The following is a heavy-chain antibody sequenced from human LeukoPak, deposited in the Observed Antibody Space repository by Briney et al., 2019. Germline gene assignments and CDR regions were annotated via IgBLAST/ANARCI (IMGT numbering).Heavy chain of an antibody. CDR3: AKVGSGTPHYYMDV. CDR2: IRYDGSNK. CDR1: GFTFSSYG. J-gene: IGHJ6*03. D-gene: IGHD3-10*01. Sequence: GGSLRLSCAASGFTFSSYGMHWVRQAPGKGLEWVAFIRYDGSNKYYADSVKGRFTISRDNSKNTLYLQMNSLRAEDTAVYYCAKVGSGTPHYYMDVWGKGTTVTVSS. V-gene: IGHV3-30*02.